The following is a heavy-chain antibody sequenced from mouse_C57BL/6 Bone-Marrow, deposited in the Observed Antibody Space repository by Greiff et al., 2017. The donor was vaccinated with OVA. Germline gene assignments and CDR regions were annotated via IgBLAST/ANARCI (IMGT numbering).Heavy chain of an antibody. CDR1: GYAFTNYL. CDR2: INPGSGGT. CDR3: ARLGRHFDY. D-gene: IGHD4-1*01. Sequence: VQLQQSGAELVRPGTSVKVSCKASGYAFTNYLIEWVKQRPGQGLEWIGVINPGSGGTNYNEKFKGKATLTADKSSSTAYMQLSSLTSEDSAVYFCARLGRHFDYGGQGTTLTVSS. J-gene: IGHJ2*01. V-gene: IGHV1-54*01.